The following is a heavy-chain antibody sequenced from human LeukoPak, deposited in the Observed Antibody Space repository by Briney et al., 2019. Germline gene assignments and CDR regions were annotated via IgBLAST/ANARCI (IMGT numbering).Heavy chain of an antibody. CDR2: ISGSGSNT. J-gene: IGHJ4*02. Sequence: AGGSLRLSCVASGFTFNNYAMSWVRQAPGKGLEWVSTISGSGSNTYYADSVKGRFTISRDTSKKTLYLQMNSLRADDTAVYYCASETSGWYSDYWGQGALVTVSS. CDR1: GFTFNNYA. CDR3: ASETSGWYSDY. D-gene: IGHD6-19*01. V-gene: IGHV3-23*01.